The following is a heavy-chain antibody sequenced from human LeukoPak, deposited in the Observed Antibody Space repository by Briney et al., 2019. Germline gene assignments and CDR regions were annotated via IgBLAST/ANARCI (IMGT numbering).Heavy chain of an antibody. D-gene: IGHD2-2*01. CDR2: IYYSGST. V-gene: IGHV4-30-4*08. CDR1: GGSISSGDYY. Sequence: PSETLSLTCTVSGGSISSGDYYWSWIRQPPGKGLEWIGYIYYSGSTYYNPSLKSRVTISVDTSKNQFSLKLSSVTAADTAVYYCAGQYQLLFKESNWFDPWSQGTLVTVSS. CDR3: AGQYQLLFKESNWFDP. J-gene: IGHJ5*02.